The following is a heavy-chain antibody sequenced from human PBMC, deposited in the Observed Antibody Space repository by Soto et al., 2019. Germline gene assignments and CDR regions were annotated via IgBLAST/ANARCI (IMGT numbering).Heavy chain of an antibody. D-gene: IGHD3-22*01. J-gene: IGHJ3*02. CDR2: INPSGGST. CDR3: ARRENGYYYDSSGSDAFDI. Sequence: VKVSCKASGYIFTSYYMHWVRQAPGQGXEWMGIINPSGGSTSYAQKFQGRVTMTRDTSTSTVYMELSSLRSEDTAVYYCARRENGYYYDSSGSDAFDIWGQGTMVTVSS. CDR1: GYIFTSYY. V-gene: IGHV1-46*01.